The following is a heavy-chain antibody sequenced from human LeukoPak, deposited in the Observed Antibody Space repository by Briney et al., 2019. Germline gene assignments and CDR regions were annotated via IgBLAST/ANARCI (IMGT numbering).Heavy chain of an antibody. CDR2: ISNSGGSA. J-gene: IGHJ5*02. CDR3: AKDYCSSTSCPNWFDP. V-gene: IGHV3-23*01. D-gene: IGHD2-2*01. Sequence: PGGSLRLSCAASGFTFSSYAMSWVRQAPGKGLEWVSTISNSGGSADYADSVKGRFTISRDNSKNTLYLQMNSLRAEDTAVYYCAKDYCSSTSCPNWFDPWGQGTLVTVSS. CDR1: GFTFSSYA.